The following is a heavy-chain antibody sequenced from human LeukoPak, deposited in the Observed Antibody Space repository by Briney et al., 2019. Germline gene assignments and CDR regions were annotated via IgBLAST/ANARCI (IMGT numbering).Heavy chain of an antibody. J-gene: IGHJ4*02. CDR2: ISSSGGTM. D-gene: IGHD6-19*01. CDR3: AGGVPGYASGWYGY. Sequence: GGSLRLPCAASGFTFSDYYMSWIRQAPGKGLEWISYISSSGGTMSYADSVKGRFTISRDNAKNSLYLQMNSLRAEDTAVYYCAGGVPGYASGWYGYWGQGTLVTVSS. V-gene: IGHV3-11*01. CDR1: GFTFSDYY.